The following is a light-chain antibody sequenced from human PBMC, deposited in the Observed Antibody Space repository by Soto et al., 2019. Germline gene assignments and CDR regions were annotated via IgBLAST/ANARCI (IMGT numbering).Light chain of an antibody. J-gene: IGKJ5*01. CDR2: GAS. CDR1: QSVRSY. Sequence: EIVMTQSPATMSVSPGERATLSCRDSQSVRSYLAWYQQKRGQAPRIXIYGASSRETGIPDRFSGSGSGTEFTLTISRLEPEDFEVYYCQQYGSSPITFGQGTRLEIK. CDR3: QQYGSSPIT. V-gene: IGKV3-20*01.